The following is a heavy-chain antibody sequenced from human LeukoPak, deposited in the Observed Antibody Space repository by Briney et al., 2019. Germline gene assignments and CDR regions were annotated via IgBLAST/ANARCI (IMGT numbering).Heavy chain of an antibody. CDR1: GYSFTSYW. D-gene: IGHD4/OR15-4a*01. CDR2: IYPGDSDT. Sequence: GESLQISCQGSGYSFTSYWIGWVRQLPGKGLEWMGIIYPGDSDTRYSPSFQGQVTISADKSISTAYLQWSSLKASDTAMYYCARRTMVHDAFDIWGQGTMVTVSS. CDR3: ARRTMVHDAFDI. J-gene: IGHJ3*02. V-gene: IGHV5-51*01.